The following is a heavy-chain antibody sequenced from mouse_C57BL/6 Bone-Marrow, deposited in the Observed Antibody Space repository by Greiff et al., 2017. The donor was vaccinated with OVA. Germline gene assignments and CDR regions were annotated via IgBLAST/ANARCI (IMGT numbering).Heavy chain of an antibody. CDR2: INPNNGGT. V-gene: IGHV1-26*01. Sequence: VQLQQSGPELVKPGASVKISCKASGYTFTDYYMNWVKQSHGKSLEWIGDINPNNGGTSYNQQFKGKATLTVDKSSSTAYMELRSLTSEDSAVYYCARGFTTVAGFDVWGTGTTVTVSS. D-gene: IGHD1-1*01. CDR3: ARGFTTVAGFDV. J-gene: IGHJ1*03. CDR1: GYTFTDYY.